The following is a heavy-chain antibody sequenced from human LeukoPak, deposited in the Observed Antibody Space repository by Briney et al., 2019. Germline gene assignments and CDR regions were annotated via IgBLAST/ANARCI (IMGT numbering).Heavy chain of an antibody. CDR3: ARGPLVRGVITN. D-gene: IGHD3-10*01. Sequence: SETLSLTCAVSGGSINSSNWWSWVRQPPGKGLEWIGEIFHSATTNYNPSLKSRVTISVDTSKNQFSLKLSSVTAADTAVYYCARGPLVRGVITNWGQGTLVTVSS. CDR2: IFHSATT. CDR1: GGSINSSNW. V-gene: IGHV4-4*02. J-gene: IGHJ4*02.